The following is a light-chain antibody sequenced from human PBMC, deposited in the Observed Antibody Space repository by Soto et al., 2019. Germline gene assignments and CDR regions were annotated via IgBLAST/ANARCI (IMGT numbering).Light chain of an antibody. CDR1: SSNIGAGYN. Sequence: QAVLTQPPSVSGAPGQRVSISCTGSSSNIGAGYNVHWYQQLPGTAPKLLIYDNNNRPSGAPDRFSGSKSGTSASLAITGLQAEDEADYYCQSYDTSLSGFYVFGTGTKLTVL. J-gene: IGLJ1*01. V-gene: IGLV1-40*01. CDR3: QSYDTSLSGFYV. CDR2: DNN.